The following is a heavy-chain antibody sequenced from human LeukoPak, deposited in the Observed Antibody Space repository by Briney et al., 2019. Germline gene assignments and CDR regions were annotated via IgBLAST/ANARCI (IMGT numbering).Heavy chain of an antibody. D-gene: IGHD1-7*01. V-gene: IGHV3-21*01. CDR1: GFTFSSYS. J-gene: IGHJ5*02. Sequence: GGSLRLSCAASGFTFSSYSMNWVRQAPGKGLEWVSSISSSSSYIYYADSVKGRFTISRDSAKNSLYLQMNSLRAEDTAVYYCARDCTFHTGITGTKVLGGFDPWGQGTLVTVSS. CDR3: ARDCTFHTGITGTKVLGGFDP. CDR2: ISSSSSYI.